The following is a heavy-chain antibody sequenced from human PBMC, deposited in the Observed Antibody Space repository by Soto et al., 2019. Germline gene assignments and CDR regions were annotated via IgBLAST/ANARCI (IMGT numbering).Heavy chain of an antibody. V-gene: IGHV1-69*01. CDR2: ILPMFGSP. CDR1: GGSFRRYA. CDR3: VFGDCTSTSCSYYFYGLDV. Sequence: QVHLVQSGAEVKKPGSSVKVSCKASGGSFRRYAISWVRQAPGQGLEWMGGILPMFGSPSHTQKFQGRVTITAEEATSTAYLELTSLTSEDTAVYYCVFGDCTSTSCSYYFYGLDVWGQGTTVTVSS. J-gene: IGHJ6*02. D-gene: IGHD2-2*01.